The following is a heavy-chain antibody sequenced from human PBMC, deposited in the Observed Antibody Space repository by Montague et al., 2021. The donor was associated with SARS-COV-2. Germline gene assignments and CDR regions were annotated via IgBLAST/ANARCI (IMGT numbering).Heavy chain of an antibody. J-gene: IGHJ4*02. CDR2: LCHSGGD. D-gene: IGHD1-1*01. CDR1: GYSISSGYC. Sequence: SETLSLTCSASGYSISSGYCWGWIRRPPGEGLVWIGSLCHSGGDFYDPSFQSRVTISVDMSKNLFSLQLNSVTAAAATMYFCTRGVNVGTQPVDYFDYWGQGTLVTVSS. CDR3: TRGVNVGTQPVDYFDY. V-gene: IGHV4-38-2*02.